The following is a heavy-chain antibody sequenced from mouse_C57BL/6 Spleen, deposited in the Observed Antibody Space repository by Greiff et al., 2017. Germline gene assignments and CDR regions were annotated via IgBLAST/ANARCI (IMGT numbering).Heavy chain of an antibody. CDR1: GYTFTTSP. V-gene: IGHV1-47*01. J-gene: IGHJ4*01. Sequence: QVQLKEPGAELVKPGASVKMSCKASGYTFTTSPIEWMKQNHGKSLEWIGNFHPYNDDTKYNEKFKSKATLTVEKSSSTAYLELSRLTSDDSAVYSCARGGYYCSSYAMDYWGQGTSLTVSS. CDR3: ARGGYYCSSYAMDY. CDR2: FHPYNDDT. D-gene: IGHD1-1*01.